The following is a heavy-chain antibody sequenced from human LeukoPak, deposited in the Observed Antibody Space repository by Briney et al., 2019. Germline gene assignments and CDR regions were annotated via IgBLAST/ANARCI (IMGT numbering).Heavy chain of an antibody. CDR1: GFTFSSNW. CDR3: ARDIYDTLLYYYYGMDV. D-gene: IGHD3-9*01. V-gene: IGHV3-74*01. CDR2: MNSDGSTR. Sequence: PGGSLRLSCAASGFTFSSNWMHWVRQAPGKGLVWVSRMNSDGSTRSYADPVKGRFTISRDNAKNTLYLQMNSLRAEDTAVYYCARDIYDTLLYYYYGMDVWGKGTTVTVSS. J-gene: IGHJ6*04.